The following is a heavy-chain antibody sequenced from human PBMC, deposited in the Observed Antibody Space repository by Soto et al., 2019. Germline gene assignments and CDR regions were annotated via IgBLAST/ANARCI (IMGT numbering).Heavy chain of an antibody. CDR2: LYYSGSN. J-gene: IGHJ5*02. V-gene: IGHV4-39*01. CDR3: ASLLQWEQGPGDWFDP. D-gene: IGHD1-26*01. CDR1: GGSISSSSYY. Sequence: QLQLQESGPGLVKPSETLSLTCTVSGGSISSSSYYWGWIRQPPGQGLEWIGSLYYSGSNYYNPSLKGGFTISVDTSKNQFSRKLSSVSAADTAVYYCASLLQWEQGPGDWFDPWGQGTLVTVFS.